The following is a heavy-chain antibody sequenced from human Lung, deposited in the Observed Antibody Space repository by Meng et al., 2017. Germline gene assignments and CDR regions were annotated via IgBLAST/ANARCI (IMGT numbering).Heavy chain of an antibody. CDR1: VSTFTSYA. V-gene: IGHV1-3*01. CDR3: ARGDYCGGDCHWFDY. D-gene: IGHD2-21*02. J-gene: IGHJ4*02. Sequence: AQLGQVGAEVKEPGASVKVSCKASVSTFTSYAMHWVRQAPGQRLEWMGWINAGNGNTKYSQKFQGRVTITRDTSASTAYMELSSLRSEDTAVYYCARGDYCGGDCHWFDYWGQGTLVTVSS. CDR2: INAGNGNT.